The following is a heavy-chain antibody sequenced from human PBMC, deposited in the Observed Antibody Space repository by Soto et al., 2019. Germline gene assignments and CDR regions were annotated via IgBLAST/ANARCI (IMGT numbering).Heavy chain of an antibody. CDR1: GGSISSYY. CDR3: ARHYEAEYYYDSSGYYVIPGDAFDI. J-gene: IGHJ3*02. CDR2: IYYSGST. D-gene: IGHD3-22*01. Sequence: QVQLQESGPGLVKPSETLSLTCTVSGGSISSYYWSWIRQPPGKGLEWIGYIYYSGSTNYNPSLKSRVTISVDTSKNQFSLKLSSVTAADTAVYYCARHYEAEYYYDSSGYYVIPGDAFDIWGQGTMVTVSS. V-gene: IGHV4-59*08.